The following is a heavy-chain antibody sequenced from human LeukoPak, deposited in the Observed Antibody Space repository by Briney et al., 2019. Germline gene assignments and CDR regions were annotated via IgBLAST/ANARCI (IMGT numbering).Heavy chain of an antibody. CDR1: GGSFSGYY. CDR2: INHSGST. CDR3: ARREHDYGGNSFDH. D-gene: IGHD4-23*01. V-gene: IGHV4-34*01. J-gene: IGHJ4*02. Sequence: SETLSLTCAVYGGSFSGYYWSWIRLPPGKGLEWIGEINHSGSTNYNPSLKSRVTISVDTSKNQFSLKLTSVTAADTAVYYCARREHDYGGNSFDHWGQGTLVTVSS.